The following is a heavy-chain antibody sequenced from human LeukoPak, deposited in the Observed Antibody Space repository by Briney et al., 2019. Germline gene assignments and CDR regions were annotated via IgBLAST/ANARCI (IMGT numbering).Heavy chain of an antibody. V-gene: IGHV4-39*07. D-gene: IGHD3-22*01. CDR3: ACLTTADAFDI. CDR1: AGSISSYY. J-gene: IGHJ3*02. CDR2: IHYGGTT. Sequence: SETLSLTCTVAAGSISSYYWGWNSQPPGKGLEWIGSIHYGGTTYSHPSLKSRVTISVDTSKNQFSLKLSSVTAADTAVYYCACLTTADAFDIWGQGTMVTVSS.